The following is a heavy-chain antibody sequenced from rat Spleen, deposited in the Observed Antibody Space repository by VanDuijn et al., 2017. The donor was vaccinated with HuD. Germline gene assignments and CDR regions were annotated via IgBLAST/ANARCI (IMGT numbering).Heavy chain of an antibody. J-gene: IGHJ2*01. D-gene: IGHD1-1*01. V-gene: IGHV5-22*01. CDR2: ISYEDSGT. CDR3: ARFRDYSGDPFDY. Sequence: EVQLVESGGGLVQPGRSLKLSCAASGFTFSDYYMAWVRQAPKKGLEWVASISYEDSGTYYGDSVKGRFTISRDNAKSTLYLQMDSLRSEDTATYYCARFRDYSGDPFDYWGQGVMVTVSS. CDR1: GFTFSDYY.